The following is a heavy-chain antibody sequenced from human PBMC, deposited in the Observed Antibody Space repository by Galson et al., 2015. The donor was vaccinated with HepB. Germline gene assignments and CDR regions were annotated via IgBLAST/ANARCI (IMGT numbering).Heavy chain of an antibody. CDR1: GYTFTSYA. D-gene: IGHD3-22*01. V-gene: IGHV1-3*01. J-gene: IGHJ3*02. CDR2: INAGNGNT. CDR3: ARGTDYYDSSGIGAFDI. Sequence: SVKVSCKASGYTFTSYAMHWVRQAPGQRLEWMGWINAGNGNTKYSQKFQGRVTITRDTSASTAYMELSSLRSEDTAVYYCARGTDYYDSSGIGAFDIWGQGTMVTVSS.